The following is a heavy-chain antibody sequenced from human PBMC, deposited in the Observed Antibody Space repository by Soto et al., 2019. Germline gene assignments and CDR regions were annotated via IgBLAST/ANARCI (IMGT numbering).Heavy chain of an antibody. CDR2: INPNSGVI. D-gene: IGHD3-9*01. CDR3: ARRYRWFDP. J-gene: IGHJ5*02. Sequence: GASVKVSFKASGDTFTDFYFHWVRQAPGQGLEWMGWINPNSGVINYAPKFRGRVTMTRDTSISTAYMELTSLTSDDTAVYYCARRYRWFDPWGQGTLVTVSS. V-gene: IGHV1-2*07. CDR1: GDTFTDFY.